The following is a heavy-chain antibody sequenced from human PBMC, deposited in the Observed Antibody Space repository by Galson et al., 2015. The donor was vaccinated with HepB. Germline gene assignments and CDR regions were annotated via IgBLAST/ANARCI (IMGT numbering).Heavy chain of an antibody. CDR2: IDWDDDK. CDR1: GFSLTTSGMR. J-gene: IGHJ4*02. D-gene: IGHD1-26*01. CDR3: ARTLVQSGSYYGVFDY. V-gene: IGHV2-70*04. Sequence: PALVKPTQTLTLTCTFSGFSLTTSGMRVNWIRQPPGKALEWLARIDWDDDKFYSTSLKTRLTISKDTSKNQVVLTMTNMDPVDTATYYCARTLVQSGSYYGVFDYWGQGTLVTVSS.